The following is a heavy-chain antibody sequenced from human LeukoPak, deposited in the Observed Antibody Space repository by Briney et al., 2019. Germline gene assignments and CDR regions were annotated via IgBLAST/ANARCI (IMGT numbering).Heavy chain of an antibody. CDR1: GFTFSSHW. V-gene: IGHV3-7*01. CDR3: AREIATPGWFGELLSYYYYYGMDV. J-gene: IGHJ6*02. D-gene: IGHD3-10*01. CDR2: IKQDGSEK. Sequence: PGGSLRLSCAASGFTFSSHWMSWVRQAPGKGLEWVANIKQDGSEKYYVDSVKGRFTISRDNAKNSLYLQMNSLRAEDTAVYYCAREIATPGWFGELLSYYYYYGMDVWGQGTTVTVSS.